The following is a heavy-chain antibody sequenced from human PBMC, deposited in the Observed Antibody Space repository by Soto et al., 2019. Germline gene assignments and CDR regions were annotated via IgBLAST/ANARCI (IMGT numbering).Heavy chain of an antibody. V-gene: IGHV1-69*13. CDR2: IIPIFGTA. J-gene: IGHJ6*02. Sequence: ASVKVSCKASGGTFSSYAISWVRQAPGQGLEWMGGIIPIFGTANYAQKFQGRVTITADESTSTAYMELSSLRSEDTAVYYCARSLYGSGSYYSPPYYYYGMDVWGQGTTVTVSS. CDR3: ARSLYGSGSYYSPPYYYYGMDV. CDR1: GGTFSSYA. D-gene: IGHD3-10*01.